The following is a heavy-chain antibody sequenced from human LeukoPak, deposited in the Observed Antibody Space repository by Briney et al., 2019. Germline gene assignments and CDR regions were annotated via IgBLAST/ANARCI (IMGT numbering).Heavy chain of an antibody. CDR3: ARLGPTVTKPFDY. CDR2: IYYSGST. J-gene: IGHJ4*02. CDR1: GGSITSYY. V-gene: IGHV4-59*08. Sequence: PSETLSLTCTVSGGSITSYYWSWIRQPPGKGLEWIGYIYYSGSTNYNPSLKRRVTISVDTSKNQFSLKLSSVTAADTAVYYCARLGPTVTKPFDYWGQGTLVTVSS. D-gene: IGHD4-17*01.